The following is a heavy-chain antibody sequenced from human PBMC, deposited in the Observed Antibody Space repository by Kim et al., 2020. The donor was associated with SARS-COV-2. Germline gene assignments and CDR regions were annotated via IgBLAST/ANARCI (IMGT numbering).Heavy chain of an antibody. J-gene: IGHJ6*02. V-gene: IGHV1-3*01. Sequence: SQKFQGRVTMTRETSASTAYRELSSLRSEDTAVYYCARVWSRSSSQLDVWGQGTTVTVSS. CDR3: ARVWSRSSSQLDV. D-gene: IGHD6-13*01.